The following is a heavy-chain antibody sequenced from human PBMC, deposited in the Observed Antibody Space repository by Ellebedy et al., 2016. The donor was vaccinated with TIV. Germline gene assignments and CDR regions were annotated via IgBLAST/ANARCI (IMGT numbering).Heavy chain of an antibody. D-gene: IGHD2-15*01. CDR2: IYPGDSDT. CDR1: GYRFTNYW. CDR3: ARLGGDYYYGMDV. J-gene: IGHJ6*02. Sequence: GESLKISCKGSGYRFTNYWIGWVRQMPGKGLEWMGIIYPGDSDTRYSPSFQGQVTISADKSISTAYLQWSSLKASDTAMYYCARLGGDYYYGMDVWGQGTTVTVSS. V-gene: IGHV5-51*01.